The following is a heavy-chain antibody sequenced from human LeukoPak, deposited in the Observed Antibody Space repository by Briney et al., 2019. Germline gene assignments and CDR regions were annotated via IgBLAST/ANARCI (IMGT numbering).Heavy chain of an antibody. V-gene: IGHV3-23*01. Sequence: HTGGSLRLSCAASGFTFSSYAMSWARQAPGKGLEWVSAISGSGGSTYYADSVKGRFTISRDNSKNTLYLQMNSLRAEDTAVYYCAKVSGNVVPAALFDYWGRGTLVTVSS. CDR2: ISGSGGST. CDR1: GFTFSSYA. CDR3: AKVSGNVVPAALFDY. D-gene: IGHD2-2*01. J-gene: IGHJ4*02.